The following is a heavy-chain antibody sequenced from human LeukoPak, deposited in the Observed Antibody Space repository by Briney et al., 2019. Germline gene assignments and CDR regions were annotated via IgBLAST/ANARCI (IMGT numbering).Heavy chain of an antibody. J-gene: IGHJ4*02. CDR3: ARGYYYGSGSHDFDY. Sequence: ASVKVSCKASGYTFTSYDINWVRQATGQGLEWMGWMNPNSGNTGYAQKFQGRVTITADKSTSTAYMELSSLRSEDTAVYYCARGYYYGSGSHDFDYWGQGTLVTVSS. CDR1: GYTFTSYD. V-gene: IGHV1-8*01. CDR2: MNPNSGNT. D-gene: IGHD3-10*01.